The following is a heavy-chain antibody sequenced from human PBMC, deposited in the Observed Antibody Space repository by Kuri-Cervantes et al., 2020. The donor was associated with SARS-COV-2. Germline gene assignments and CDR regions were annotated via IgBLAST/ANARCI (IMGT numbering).Heavy chain of an antibody. CDR2: IYYSGST. V-gene: IGHV4-39*07. Sequence: SETLSLTCTVSGGSISSSSYYWGWIRQPPGKGLEWIGSIYYSGSTYYNPSLKSRVTISVDTSKNQFSLKLSSVTAADTAVYYCAREFPQGRIFGVVPTRYYYYYMDVWGKGTTVTVSS. CDR1: GGSISSSSYY. J-gene: IGHJ6*03. CDR3: AREFPQGRIFGVVPTRYYYYYMDV. D-gene: IGHD3-3*01.